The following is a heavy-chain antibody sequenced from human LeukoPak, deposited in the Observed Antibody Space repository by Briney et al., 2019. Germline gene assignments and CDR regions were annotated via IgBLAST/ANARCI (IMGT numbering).Heavy chain of an antibody. CDR2: IYYSGST. D-gene: IGHD3-10*01. CDR1: GGSISSYY. J-gene: IGHJ4*02. Sequence: PSETLSLTCTVSGGSISSYYWSWIRQPPGKGLEWIGYIYYSGSTNYNPSLKSRVTISVDTSKNQFSLKLSSVTAADTAVYYCASSNFGELLFSHDYWGQGTLVTVSS. CDR3: ASSNFGELLFSHDY. V-gene: IGHV4-59*01.